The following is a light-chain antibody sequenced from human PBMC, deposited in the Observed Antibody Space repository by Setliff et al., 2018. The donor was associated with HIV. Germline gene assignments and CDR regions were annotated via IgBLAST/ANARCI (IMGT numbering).Light chain of an antibody. CDR3: NSFTRTNTLI. CDR2: EVN. Sequence: QSVLTQPDTVSASPGQSITISCTGTSSDVGAYKYVSWYQQHPGKAPKLLIYEVNNRPSGVSSRFSGSKSGNTASLTISGLQPEDEADYYCNSFTRTNTLIFGGGTKVTVL. V-gene: IGLV2-14*03. J-gene: IGLJ2*01. CDR1: SSDVGAYKY.